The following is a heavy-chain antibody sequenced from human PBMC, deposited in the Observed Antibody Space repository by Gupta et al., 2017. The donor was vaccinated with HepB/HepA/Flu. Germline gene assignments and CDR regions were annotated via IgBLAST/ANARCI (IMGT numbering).Heavy chain of an antibody. J-gene: IGHJ5*02. CDR2: IYYSGST. CDR3: ARHYYEAARDGGEFDP. D-gene: IGHD3-22*01. V-gene: IGHV4-39*01. CDR1: GGPIRSSSSY. Sequence: QLQLQESGPGLVKPSETLSLTCTVSGGPIRSSSSYWGWIRQPPGKGLEWIGSIYYSGSTYYNPSLKSRVTISVDTSKNQFSLKLSSVTAADTAVYYCARHYYEAARDGGEFDPWGQGTLVTVSS.